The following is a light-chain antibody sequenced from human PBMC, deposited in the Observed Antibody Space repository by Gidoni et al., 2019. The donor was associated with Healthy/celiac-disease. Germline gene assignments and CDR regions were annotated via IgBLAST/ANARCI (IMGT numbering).Light chain of an antibody. J-gene: IGKJ1*01. Sequence: DIVMTQSPDSLAVSLGERATINCKSSQSVLCSSNNKNYLDWYQQKPGQPPKLLIYWASTRESGVPDRFSGSGSGTDFTLTISSLQAEDVAVYYCQQYYSTPRTFGQGTKVEIK. CDR3: QQYYSTPRT. CDR1: QSVLCSSNNKNY. CDR2: WAS. V-gene: IGKV4-1*01.